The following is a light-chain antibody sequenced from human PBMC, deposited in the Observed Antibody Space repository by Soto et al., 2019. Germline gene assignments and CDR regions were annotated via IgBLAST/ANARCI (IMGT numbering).Light chain of an antibody. CDR2: VAS. Sequence: EIVLTQSPGTLSLSPGERATLSCRASQSVSNNYLAWYQQKPGQAPRLLIYVASNRAPGIPDRFSGSGSGTDFTLTISRLEPEDLAVYYCQQYGSSPRTFGQGTKVDIK. CDR3: QQYGSSPRT. J-gene: IGKJ1*01. CDR1: QSVSNNY. V-gene: IGKV3-20*01.